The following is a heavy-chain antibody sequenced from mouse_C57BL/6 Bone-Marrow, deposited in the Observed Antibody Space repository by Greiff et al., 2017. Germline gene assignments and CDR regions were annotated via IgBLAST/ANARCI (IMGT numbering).Heavy chain of an antibody. V-gene: IGHV1-64*01. CDR2: MHPNGGSP. CDR1: GYTFTNYW. J-gene: IGHJ4*01. D-gene: IGHD2-4*01. CDR3: ARSYDYDDCTMDY. Sequence: QVQLQQPGAELVKPGASVTLSCKASGYTFTNYWMHWVKQRPVQGLEWIGMMHPNGGSPDYNEKFKSEATLSVDKSSRTAYMELSSLTSEDSAVYYCARSYDYDDCTMDYWGQGTSVTVSS.